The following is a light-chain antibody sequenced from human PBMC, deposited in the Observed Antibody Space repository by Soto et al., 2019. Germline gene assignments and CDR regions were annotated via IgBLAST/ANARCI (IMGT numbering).Light chain of an antibody. CDR3: QQYNNWPPT. Sequence: EIVMTQSPATLSVSPGDSATLSCRASQSVSSNLAWYQQKPGQAPRLLIYGASTRATGIPARFSGSGSGTEFTLTISSLQSEDFAVYYCQQYNNWPPTFGQGTKVDIK. J-gene: IGKJ1*01. V-gene: IGKV3-15*01. CDR1: QSVSSN. CDR2: GAS.